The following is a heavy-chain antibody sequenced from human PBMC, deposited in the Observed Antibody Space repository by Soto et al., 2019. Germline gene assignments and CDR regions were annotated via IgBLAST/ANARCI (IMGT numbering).Heavy chain of an antibody. CDR1: GGSITSGGYS. CDR3: ARGSGYYRNFDS. J-gene: IGHJ4*02. V-gene: IGHV4-31*02. Sequence: QVQLQESGPGLVKPSQTLSLTCSVSGGSITSGGYSWTWIRHQPGKALQWIGYVFDSGKTHYNPSLKGRLTISVDTAKNLFSLELSSVTAADTAVYFCARGSGYYRNFDSWGQGTLVSVSS. CDR2: VFDSGKT. D-gene: IGHD3-3*01.